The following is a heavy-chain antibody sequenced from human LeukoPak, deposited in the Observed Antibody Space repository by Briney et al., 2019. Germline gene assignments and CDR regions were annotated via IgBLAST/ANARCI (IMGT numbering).Heavy chain of an antibody. CDR1: GYTYTSYG. Sequence: ASVKVSCKASGYTYTSYGISWVRQAPGQGPEWMGWISAYNGDTHYAQKFQGRVTMTTETSTSTAYMELRSLRSDDTAVYYCARRGGKNYGDYVVYDKYMDVWGTGTTVTVSS. V-gene: IGHV1-18*01. J-gene: IGHJ6*03. D-gene: IGHD4-17*01. CDR2: ISAYNGDT. CDR3: ARRGGKNYGDYVVYDKYMDV.